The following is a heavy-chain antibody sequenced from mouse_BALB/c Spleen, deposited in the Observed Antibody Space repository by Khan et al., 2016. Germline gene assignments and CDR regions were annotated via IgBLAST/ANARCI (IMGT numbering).Heavy chain of an antibody. CDR3: ARTASINY. D-gene: IGHD1-2*01. J-gene: IGHJ2*01. Sequence: EVELVESGPGLVKPSQSLSLTCTVTGYSITSGYGWYWIRQSPGNKLEWMGYISYSGSTNYNPSLNSRISITRDTSKNQFFLQLNSVTTDDTATYYCARTASINYWGQGTTLTVSS. CDR2: ISYSGST. CDR1: GYSITSGYG. V-gene: IGHV3-1*02.